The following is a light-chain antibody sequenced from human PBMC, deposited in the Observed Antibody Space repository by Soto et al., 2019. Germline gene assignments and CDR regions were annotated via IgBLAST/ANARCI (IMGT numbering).Light chain of an antibody. CDR2: QAS. V-gene: IGKV1-5*03. Sequence: DIQMTQSPSTLSASVGDTVTITCRASQSISSWLAWYQQKPGKAPNLLIYQASSLQGGVPSRFSGSGSGTEFTLTISSLQPDDFATYYYQQYNGYPLTFGGGTKVEIK. J-gene: IGKJ4*01. CDR3: QQYNGYPLT. CDR1: QSISSW.